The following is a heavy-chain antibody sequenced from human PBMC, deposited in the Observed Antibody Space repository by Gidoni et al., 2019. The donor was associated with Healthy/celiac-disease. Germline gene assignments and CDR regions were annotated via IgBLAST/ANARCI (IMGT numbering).Heavy chain of an antibody. CDR1: GFPFSSYA. CDR2: ISSNGGST. D-gene: IGHD4-17*01. V-gene: IGHV3-64D*06. CDR3: VKEDYDAFDI. J-gene: IGHJ3*02. Sequence: EVQLVESGGGLVKPGGSLSLSCSDSGFPFSSYAMHWVRQAPGKGLEYVSAISSNGGSTYYADSVKGRFTISRDNSKNTLYLQMSSLRAEDTAVYYCVKEDYDAFDIWGQGTMVTVSS.